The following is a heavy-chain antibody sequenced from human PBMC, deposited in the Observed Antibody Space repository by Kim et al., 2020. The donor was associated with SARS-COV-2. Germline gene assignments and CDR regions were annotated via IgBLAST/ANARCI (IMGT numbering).Heavy chain of an antibody. V-gene: IGHV5-10-1*01. J-gene: IGHJ6*02. CDR1: GYNFPNYW. Sequence: GESLKISCQNSGYNFPNYWINWVRQMPGKGLEWMGRIDPRDSDSDYSSSFQGHVIFSVDKSISTAYLQWSSLKPSDTATYYCARCYHYAMDVWGQGTTVIVSS. CDR3: ARCYHYAMDV. CDR2: IDPRDSDS. D-gene: IGHD2-2*01.